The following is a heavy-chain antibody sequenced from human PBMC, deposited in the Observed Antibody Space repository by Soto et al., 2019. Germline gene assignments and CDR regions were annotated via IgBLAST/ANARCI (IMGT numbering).Heavy chain of an antibody. J-gene: IGHJ6*02. V-gene: IGHV1-69*02. Sequence: QVKLVQSGAEVKKPGSSVKVSCKASGGTFSSYTISWVRQAPGQGLEWMGRIIPVLGMTNYAQKLQGRVTITADSSWTTAYMELSSLRSDDTALYYCATSGRSKPIDVWGQGTTVTVSS. CDR2: IIPVLGMT. D-gene: IGHD3-10*01. CDR1: GGTFSSYT. CDR3: ATSGRSKPIDV.